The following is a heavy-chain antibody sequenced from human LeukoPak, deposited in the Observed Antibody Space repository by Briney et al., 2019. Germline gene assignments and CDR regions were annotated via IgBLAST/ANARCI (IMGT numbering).Heavy chain of an antibody. V-gene: IGHV3-74*01. CDR1: GFTFSAYW. J-gene: IGHJ5*02. D-gene: IGHD2-2*02. CDR2: INSDGSTT. CDR3: ARGIHKTHCTTTSCYINWFDP. Sequence: GGSLRLSCAASGFTFSAYWMHWVRQPPGKGLVWVSRINSDGSTTTYADSVKGRFTISRDNAKNSLSLQMNSLRAEDTAVYYCARGIHKTHCTTTSCYINWFDPWGQGTLVTVSS.